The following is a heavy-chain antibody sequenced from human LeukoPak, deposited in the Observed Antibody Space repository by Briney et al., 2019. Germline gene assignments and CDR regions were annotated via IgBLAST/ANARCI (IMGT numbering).Heavy chain of an antibody. V-gene: IGHV1-69*04. D-gene: IGHD1-26*01. J-gene: IGHJ4*02. CDR1: GGTFSSYA. Sequence: SVKVSCKASGGTFSSYAISWVRQAPGQGLEWMGRIIPILGIASYAQKFQGRVTITADKSTSTAYMELSSLRSEDTAVYYCARSIVGATVVDYWGQGTLVTVSS. CDR2: IIPILGIA. CDR3: ARSIVGATVVDY.